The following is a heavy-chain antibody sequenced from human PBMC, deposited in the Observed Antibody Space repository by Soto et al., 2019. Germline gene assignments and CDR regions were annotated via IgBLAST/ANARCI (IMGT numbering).Heavy chain of an antibody. J-gene: IGHJ3*02. CDR3: ARVKAAHLHAFDI. D-gene: IGHD6-13*01. V-gene: IGHV4-59*01. Sequence: TLSLTCTVSSGSFSPTYWSWLRHPQGQGLVWVGYIYYGGNTTYNPSLKGRVTISVDTSKNQFSLKLSSVTAADTAVYYCARVKAAHLHAFDIWGQGTMVTVSS. CDR1: SGSFSPTY. CDR2: IYYGGNT.